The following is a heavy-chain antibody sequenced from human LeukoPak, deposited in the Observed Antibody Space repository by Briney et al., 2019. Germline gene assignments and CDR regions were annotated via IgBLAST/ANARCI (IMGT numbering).Heavy chain of an antibody. D-gene: IGHD3-10*01. J-gene: IGHJ6*03. CDR2: IYYSGST. V-gene: IGHV4-59*01. CDR1: GGSISSSY. Sequence: SETLSLTCTVSGGSISSSYWSWIRQSPGKGLEWIGYIYYSGSTNYNPSLKSRVTISVDTSKNQFSLKLSSVTAADTAVYYCARGVITMVRGYYYYYYYMDVWGKGTTVTISS. CDR3: ARGVITMVRGYYYYYYYMDV.